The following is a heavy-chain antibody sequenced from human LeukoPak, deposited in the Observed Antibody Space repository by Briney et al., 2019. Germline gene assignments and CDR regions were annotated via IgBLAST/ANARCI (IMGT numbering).Heavy chain of an antibody. V-gene: IGHV3-23*01. CDR2: ISGSGGST. D-gene: IGHD4-17*01. Sequence: GGSLRLSCAASGFTFGSYAMSWVRQAPGKGLEWVSAISGSGGSTYYADSVKGRFTISRDNSKNTLYLQMNSLRAEDTAVYYCAKGPTAHDAFDIWGQGTMVTVSS. J-gene: IGHJ3*02. CDR1: GFTFGSYA. CDR3: AKGPTAHDAFDI.